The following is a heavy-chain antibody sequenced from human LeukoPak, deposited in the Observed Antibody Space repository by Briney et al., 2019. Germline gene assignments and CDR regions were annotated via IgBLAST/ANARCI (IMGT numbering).Heavy chain of an antibody. CDR2: INSDGINT. J-gene: IGHJ4*02. D-gene: IGHD4-17*01. CDR3: AKVYGDPSTPYYFDY. V-gene: IGHV3-74*01. CDR1: GFTFSNYW. Sequence: GGSLRLSCAASGFTFSNYWMHWVRQPPGKGLVWVSRINSDGINTSYADSVKGRFTISRDNAKNSLYLQMNSLRAEDTALYYCAKVYGDPSTPYYFDYWGQGTLVTVSS.